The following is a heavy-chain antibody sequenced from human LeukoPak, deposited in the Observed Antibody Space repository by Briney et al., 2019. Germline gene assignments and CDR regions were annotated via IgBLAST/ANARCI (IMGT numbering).Heavy chain of an antibody. CDR2: ISDIT. D-gene: IGHD3-16*01. J-gene: IGHJ4*02. CDR3: AKRYQNRGTSPFDY. V-gene: IGHV3-23*01. CDR1: GFTFSNYA. Sequence: PGGSLRLSCEASGFTFSNYAMSWVRQAPGKGLEWISGISDITYYADSVKGRFTISRDTSKNTLYLQMNSLRAEDTAVYYCAKRYQNRGTSPFDYWGQGTLVTVSS.